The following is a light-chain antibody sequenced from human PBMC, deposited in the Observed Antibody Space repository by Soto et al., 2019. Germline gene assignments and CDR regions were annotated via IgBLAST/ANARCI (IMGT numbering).Light chain of an antibody. CDR1: SSDVGAYKY. V-gene: IGLV2-8*01. CDR3: ASYVGRNILV. Sequence: QSALTQPTTASGSPGQSVTISCTGTSSDVGAYKYVSWYQKYSGKATKLMIYEVSKRTSGVPDRFSGSKSGNTAALAGSGLQAEYEADYYCASYVGRNILVFGGGTKVTVL. CDR2: EVS. J-gene: IGLJ2*01.